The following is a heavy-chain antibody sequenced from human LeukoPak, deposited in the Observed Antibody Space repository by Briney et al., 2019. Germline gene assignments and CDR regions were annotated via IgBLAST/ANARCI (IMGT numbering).Heavy chain of an antibody. J-gene: IGHJ4*02. CDR3: AKGGDGYNYYFDY. CDR2: ISGSGGSI. D-gene: IGHD5-24*01. CDR1: GFTFSNYA. V-gene: IGHV3-23*01. Sequence: GGSLRLSCTASGFTFSNYAMSWVRQAPGKGLEWVSGISGSGGSIRYADSVKGRFIISRDNSKNTLYWQMNSLRAEDTAVYYCAKGGDGYNYYFDYWGQETLVTVSS.